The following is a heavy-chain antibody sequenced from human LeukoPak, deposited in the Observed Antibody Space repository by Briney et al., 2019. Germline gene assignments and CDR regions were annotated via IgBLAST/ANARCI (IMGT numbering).Heavy chain of an antibody. CDR2: MNWNGGST. D-gene: IGHD4-11*01. V-gene: IGHV3-20*01. J-gene: IGHJ6*03. Sequence: GGSLRLSCAASGFTFSSYAMSWVRQAPGKGLEWVSGMNWNGGSTGYADSVKGRFTISRDNAKNSLYLQMNSLRAEDSALYHCARGFDYSDSYYYYYMDVWGKGTTVTVSS. CDR3: ARGFDYSDSYYYYYMDV. CDR1: GFTFSSYA.